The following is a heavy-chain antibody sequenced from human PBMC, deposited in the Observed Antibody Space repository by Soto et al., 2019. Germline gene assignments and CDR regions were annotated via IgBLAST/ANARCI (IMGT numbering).Heavy chain of an antibody. CDR3: ARPLYSSSWYSPQRYYYYGMDV. CDR1: GYTFTSYA. J-gene: IGHJ6*02. CDR2: INAGNGNT. D-gene: IGHD6-13*01. Sequence: ASVKVSCKASGYTFTSYAMHWVRQAPGQRLEWMGWINAGNGNTKYSRKFQGRVTITRDTSASTAYMELRSLRSDDTAVYYCARPLYSSSWYSPQRYYYYGMDVWGQGTTVTVSS. V-gene: IGHV1-3*01.